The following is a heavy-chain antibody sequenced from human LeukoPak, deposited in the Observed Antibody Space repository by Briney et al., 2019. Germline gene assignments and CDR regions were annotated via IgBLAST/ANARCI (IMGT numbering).Heavy chain of an antibody. V-gene: IGHV6-1*01. CDR2: TYYRSKWYN. Sequence: SQTLSLTCAISGDSVSSNSAAWNWIRQPPSRGLEWLGRTYYRSKWYNDYAVSVKSRITINPDTSKNQFSLQLNSVTPEDTAVYYCARGVIAVAGGLDYWVQGTLVTVSS. CDR1: GDSVSSNSAA. J-gene: IGHJ4*02. D-gene: IGHD6-19*01. CDR3: ARGVIAVAGGLDY.